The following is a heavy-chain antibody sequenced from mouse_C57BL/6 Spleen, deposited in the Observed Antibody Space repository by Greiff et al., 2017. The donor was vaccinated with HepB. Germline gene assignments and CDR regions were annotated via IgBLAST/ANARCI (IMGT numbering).Heavy chain of an antibody. J-gene: IGHJ4*01. CDR2: IYPGSGST. V-gene: IGHV1-55*01. Sequence: VQLQQSGAELVKPGASVKMSCKASGYTFTSYWITWVKQRPGQGLEWIGDIYPGSGSTTYNEKYTSKATLTVDTYSSTAYMQLSSLNSEASAVYYLARTLVSMDYWGQGTSVTVSS. CDR3: ARTLVSMDY. CDR1: GYTFTSYW.